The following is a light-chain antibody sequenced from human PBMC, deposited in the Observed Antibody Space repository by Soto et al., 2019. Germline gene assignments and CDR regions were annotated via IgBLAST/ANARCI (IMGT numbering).Light chain of an antibody. Sequence: LTQSASTLSLSPGERATLSCRASQTMNRSFLAWYQHKRGQAPKLLIYGVSAMAGGLPDRFGGSGFGTDFTLTISRLEPEDSAVYFCQQYEGSPFTFGQGTKVDIK. V-gene: IGKV3-20*01. CDR3: QQYEGSPFT. J-gene: IGKJ2*01. CDR2: GVS. CDR1: QTMNRSF.